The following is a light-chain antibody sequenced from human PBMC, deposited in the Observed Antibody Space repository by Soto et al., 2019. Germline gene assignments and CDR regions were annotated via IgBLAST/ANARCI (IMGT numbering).Light chain of an antibody. CDR2: GSA. J-gene: IGKJ5*01. CDR1: QSVSSTY. V-gene: IGKV3-20*01. Sequence: EIVLTQSPGTLSLSPGEGATLSCRASQSVSSTYLACYQQEGRQAPRLIICGSASRATGIQGRFSGRGCGTDFTLIISRLEPEDFAVYYCQQYGSSPQTFGQGTRLEIK. CDR3: QQYGSSPQT.